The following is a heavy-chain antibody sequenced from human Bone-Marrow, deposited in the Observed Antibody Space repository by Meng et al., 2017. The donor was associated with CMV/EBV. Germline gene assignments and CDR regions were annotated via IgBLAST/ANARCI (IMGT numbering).Heavy chain of an antibody. J-gene: IGHJ6*02. Sequence: ASVKVSCKASGYTFTSYGISWVRQAPGQGLEWMGWISAYNGNTNYAQKLQGRVTMTTDTSTSTAYMELRSLRSDDTAVYYCARERGGGIAAAGNRDDYYYYGMDVWGQGTTVTVSS. D-gene: IGHD6-13*01. CDR2: ISAYNGNT. V-gene: IGHV1-18*01. CDR1: GYTFTSYG. CDR3: ARERGGGIAAAGNRDDYYYYGMDV.